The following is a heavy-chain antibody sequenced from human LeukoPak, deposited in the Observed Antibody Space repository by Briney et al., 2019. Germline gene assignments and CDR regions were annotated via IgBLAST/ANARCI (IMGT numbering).Heavy chain of an antibody. Sequence: GASVKVSCKVSGYTXTELSMHWVRQAPGKGLEWMGGFDPEDGETIYAQKFQGRVTMTEDTSTDTAYMDLSSLRSEDTAVYFCATDYYGSGSYSPQAFDIWGQGTMVTVSS. CDR3: ATDYYGSGSYSPQAFDI. D-gene: IGHD3-10*01. CDR2: FDPEDGET. V-gene: IGHV1-24*01. J-gene: IGHJ3*02. CDR1: GYTXTELS.